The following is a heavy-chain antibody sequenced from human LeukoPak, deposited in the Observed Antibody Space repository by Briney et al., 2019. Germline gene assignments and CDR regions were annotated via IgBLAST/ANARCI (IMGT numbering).Heavy chain of an antibody. CDR1: GGSISSYY. V-gene: IGHV4-59*08. CDR3: ARVVGAATRKEFDP. Sequence: SETLSLTCTVSGGSISSYYWSWIRQPPGKGLEWIGYIYYSGSTNYNPSLKSRVTISVDTSKNQFSLKLSSVTAADTAVYYCARVVGAATRKEFDPWRQGTLVTVSS. CDR2: IYYSGST. D-gene: IGHD2-15*01. J-gene: IGHJ5*02.